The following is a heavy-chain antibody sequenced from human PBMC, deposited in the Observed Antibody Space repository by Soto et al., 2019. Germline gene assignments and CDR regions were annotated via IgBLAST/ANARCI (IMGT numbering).Heavy chain of an antibody. Sequence: ASVKVSCKASGYTFTSYYMHWVRQAPGQGLEWMGIINPSGGSTSYAQKFQGRVTMTRDTSTSTVYMELSSLRSEDTAVYYCARDQGSSVGPLRWFDPWGHAPLVTVSX. CDR2: INPSGGST. V-gene: IGHV1-46*01. CDR3: ARDQGSSVGPLRWFDP. CDR1: GYTFTSYY. J-gene: IGHJ5*02. D-gene: IGHD6-19*01.